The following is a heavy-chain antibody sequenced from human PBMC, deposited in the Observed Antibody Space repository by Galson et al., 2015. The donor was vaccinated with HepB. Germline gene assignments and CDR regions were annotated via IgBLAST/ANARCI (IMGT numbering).Heavy chain of an antibody. V-gene: IGHV4-4*02. CDR2: IYHSGST. J-gene: IGHJ4*02. Sequence: SETLSLTCAVSGGSISSSNWWSWARQPPGKGLEWIGEIYHSGSTNYNPSLKSRVTISVDKSKNQFSLKLSSVTAADTAVYYCARNDRIAAAGTRGPLDYWGQGTLVTVSS. CDR1: GGSISSSNW. CDR3: ARNDRIAAAGTRGPLDY. D-gene: IGHD6-13*01.